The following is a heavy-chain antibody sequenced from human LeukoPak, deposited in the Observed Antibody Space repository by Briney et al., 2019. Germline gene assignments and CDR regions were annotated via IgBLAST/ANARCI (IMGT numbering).Heavy chain of an antibody. CDR1: GFTFSSYA. D-gene: IGHD6-19*01. V-gene: IGHV3-23*01. J-gene: IGHJ4*02. Sequence: GGSLRLSCAASGFTFSSYAMSWVRQAPGKGLEWVSAISGSGGSTYYADSVKGRFTISRDNSKNTLYPQMNSLRAEDTAVYYCAEERLGVAVAGEFDYWGQGTLVTVSS. CDR2: ISGSGGST. CDR3: AEERLGVAVAGEFDY.